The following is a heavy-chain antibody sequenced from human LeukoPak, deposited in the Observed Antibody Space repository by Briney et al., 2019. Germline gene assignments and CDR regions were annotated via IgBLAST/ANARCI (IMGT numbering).Heavy chain of an antibody. Sequence: SETLSLTCAVYGGSFSGYYWSWIRQPPGKGLEWIGEINHSGSTNYNPSLKSRVTISVDTSKNQFSLKLSSVTAADTAVYYCARSRITMIVVVRNYYHYYGMDVWGQGTTVTVSS. V-gene: IGHV4-34*01. CDR1: GGSFSGYY. J-gene: IGHJ6*02. CDR3: ARSRITMIVVVRNYYHYYGMDV. D-gene: IGHD3-22*01. CDR2: INHSGST.